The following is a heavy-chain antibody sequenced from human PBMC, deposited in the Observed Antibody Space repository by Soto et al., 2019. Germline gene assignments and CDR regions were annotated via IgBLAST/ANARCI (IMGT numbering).Heavy chain of an antibody. D-gene: IGHD1-20*01. Sequence: GGSLRLSCAASGFTFSNYGMHWVRQAPGKGLEWVAVISYDGSNKYYADSVKGRFTISRDNSKNTLFLQINSLRAEDTAVYYCAKSLRITGTFVYWGQGTLVTVSS. CDR1: GFTFSNYG. CDR3: AKSLRITGTFVY. J-gene: IGHJ4*02. CDR2: ISYDGSNK. V-gene: IGHV3-30*18.